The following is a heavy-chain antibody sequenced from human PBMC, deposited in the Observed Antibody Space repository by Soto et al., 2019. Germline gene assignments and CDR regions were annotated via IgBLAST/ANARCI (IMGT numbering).Heavy chain of an antibody. J-gene: IGHJ4*02. CDR2: ISGRGGST. D-gene: IGHD3-22*01. V-gene: IGHV3-23*01. CDR3: AKQDMASGSFDS. CDR1: GFTFRSYA. Sequence: EVQLLESGGGLVQPGGSLRLSCAASGFTFRSYAMSWVRQAPGKGLGWVSAISGRGGSTYYADSVKGRFTISRDNSKTTLYLQMNSLKAEDTAVYSLAKQDMASGSFDSWGQGTLVTVSS.